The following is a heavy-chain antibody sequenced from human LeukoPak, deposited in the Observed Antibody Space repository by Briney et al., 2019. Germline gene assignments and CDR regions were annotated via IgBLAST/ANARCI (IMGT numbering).Heavy chain of an antibody. CDR2: IKQDGSEK. D-gene: IGHD5-18*01. Sequence: GGSLRLSCAASGFTFSSYAMSWVRQAPGKGLEWVANIKQDGSEKYYVDSVKGRFTISRDNAKNSLYLQMNSLRAEDTAVYYCARENVDTAMGFRYYYYGMDVWGQGTTVTVSS. V-gene: IGHV3-7*01. CDR3: ARENVDTAMGFRYYYYGMDV. J-gene: IGHJ6*02. CDR1: GFTFSSYA.